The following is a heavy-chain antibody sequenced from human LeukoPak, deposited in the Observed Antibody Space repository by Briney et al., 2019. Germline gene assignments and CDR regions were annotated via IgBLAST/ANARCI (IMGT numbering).Heavy chain of an antibody. CDR1: GFTFSNYA. J-gene: IGHJ4*02. D-gene: IGHD3-22*01. V-gene: IGHV3-23*01. Sequence: GGSLRLSCAASGFTFSNYAMSWVRQAPGKGLEWVSTVPGSGSSTSYADSVQGRFTISRDNSKNTLYLQMNSLRAEDTAVYYCATPLDYYDSSGYHQGGGWGQGTLVTVSS. CDR2: VPGSGSST. CDR3: ATPLDYYDSSGYHQGGG.